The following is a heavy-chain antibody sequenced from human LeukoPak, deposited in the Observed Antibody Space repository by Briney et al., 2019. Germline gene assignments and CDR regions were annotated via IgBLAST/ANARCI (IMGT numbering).Heavy chain of an antibody. CDR2: IIPIFGTA. J-gene: IGHJ4*02. V-gene: IGHV1-69*06. CDR3: ARAMYYYDSSGPYYFDY. Sequence: KISCKGSGYSFTSYWIGWVRQAPGQGLEWMGGIIPIFGTANYAQKFQGRVTITADKSTSTAYMELSSLRSEDTAVYYCARAMYYYDSSGPYYFDYWGQGTLVTVSS. D-gene: IGHD3-22*01. CDR1: GYSFTSYW.